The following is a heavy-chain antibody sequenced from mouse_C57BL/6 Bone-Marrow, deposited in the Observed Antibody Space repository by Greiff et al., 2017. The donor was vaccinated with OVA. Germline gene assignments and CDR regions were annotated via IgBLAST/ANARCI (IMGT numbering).Heavy chain of an antibody. J-gene: IGHJ2*01. CDR3: TSFITTVNFDY. CDR1: GFNSKDYN. D-gene: IGHD1-1*01. V-gene: IGHV14-1*01. CDR2: IDPEDGDT. Sequence: LVESGAELGRPGASGKLSGKASGFNSKDYNMNWVKQRPEQGLEWIGRIDPEDGDTEYAPKFQGKATMTADTASNTASLPLSSLTSEDTAVYYCTSFITTVNFDYWGQGTTLTVSS.